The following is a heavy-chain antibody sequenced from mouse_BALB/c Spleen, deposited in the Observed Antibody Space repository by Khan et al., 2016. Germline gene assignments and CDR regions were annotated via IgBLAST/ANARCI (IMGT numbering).Heavy chain of an antibody. V-gene: IGHV3-6*02. CDR3: ARDPFYYYGSSYWYFDG. D-gene: IGHD1-1*01. CDR1: GYSITSGYY. J-gene: IGHJ1*01. CDR2: ISYDGSN. Sequence: EVQLQESGPGLVKPSQSLSLTCSVTGYSITSGYYWNWIRQFPGNKLEWMGYISYDGSNNYNPSLKNRISITRDTSKNPFFLKLNSVTTEDTATYYCARDPFYYYGSSYWYFDGWGAGTTVTVSS.